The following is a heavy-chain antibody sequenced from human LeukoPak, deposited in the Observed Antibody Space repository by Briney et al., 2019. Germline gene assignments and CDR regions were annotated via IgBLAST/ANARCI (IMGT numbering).Heavy chain of an antibody. CDR3: AKDRLELRDYFYGMDV. CDR2: ISWNSGSI. Sequence: GGSLRLSCAASGFTFDDYAMHWVRQAPGKGLEWVSGISWNSGSIGYADSVKGRFTISRDNAKNSLYLQMKSLRTEDTALYYCAKDRLELRDYFYGMDVWGQGTTVTVSS. D-gene: IGHD1-7*01. J-gene: IGHJ6*02. CDR1: GFTFDDYA. V-gene: IGHV3-9*01.